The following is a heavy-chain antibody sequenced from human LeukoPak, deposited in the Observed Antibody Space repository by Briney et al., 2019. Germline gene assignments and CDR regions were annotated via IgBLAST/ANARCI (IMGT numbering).Heavy chain of an antibody. CDR1: GFTFSSYG. CDR3: AKDWSREYYDFWSGYYTPTGEDY. Sequence: GSLRLSCAASGFTFSSYGMHWVRQAPGKGLEWVAFIRYDGSNKYYADSVKGRFTISRDNSKNTLYLQMNSLRAEDTAVYYCAKDWSREYYDFWSGYYTPTGEDYWGQGTLVTVSS. J-gene: IGHJ4*02. CDR2: IRYDGSNK. D-gene: IGHD3-3*01. V-gene: IGHV3-30*02.